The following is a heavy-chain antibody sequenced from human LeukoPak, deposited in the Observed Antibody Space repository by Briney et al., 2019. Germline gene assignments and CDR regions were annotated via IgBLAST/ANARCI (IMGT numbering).Heavy chain of an antibody. Sequence: SQTLSLTCTVSGGSISSGGYYWSWIRQHPGKGLEWIGYIYYSGSTYYNPSLKSRVTISVDTSKNQFSLKLSSVTAADTAVYYCARGYEQLTQIDPLYYFDYWGQGTLVTVSS. V-gene: IGHV4-31*03. CDR3: ARGYEQLTQIDPLYYFDY. CDR1: GGSISSGGYY. CDR2: IYYSGST. D-gene: IGHD6-13*01. J-gene: IGHJ4*02.